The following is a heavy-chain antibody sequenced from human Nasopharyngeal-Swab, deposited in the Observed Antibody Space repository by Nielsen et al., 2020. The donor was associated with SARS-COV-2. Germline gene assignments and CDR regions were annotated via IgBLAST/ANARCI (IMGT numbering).Heavy chain of an antibody. D-gene: IGHD3-3*01. CDR1: GFTFSSYW. V-gene: IGHV3-7*01. CDR2: IKQDGSEK. Sequence: GESLKISCAASGFTFSSYWMSWVRQAPGKGLEWVANIKQDGSEKYYVDSVKGRFTISRDNAKNSLYLQMNSLRAEDTAVYYCARHIGNGRFLEWWPLGSWGRGTLVTVSS. J-gene: IGHJ5*02. CDR3: ARHIGNGRFLEWWPLGS.